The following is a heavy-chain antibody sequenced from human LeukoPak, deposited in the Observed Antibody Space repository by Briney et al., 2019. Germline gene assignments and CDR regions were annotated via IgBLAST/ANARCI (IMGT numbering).Heavy chain of an antibody. CDR2: IRSNAYRGTT. J-gene: IGHJ6*02. CDR3: SRGPIELWVHNGMDV. V-gene: IGHV3-49*04. CDR1: GFSVGDHA. Sequence: GGSLRLSCTGSGFSVGDHAMSWVRQAPGQGLEWVGFIRSNAYRGTTEYAASVKGRFTISRDDPNNIAYLQMNSLKTEDTAVYYCSRGPIELWVHNGMDVWGQGTTITVSS. D-gene: IGHD5-18*01.